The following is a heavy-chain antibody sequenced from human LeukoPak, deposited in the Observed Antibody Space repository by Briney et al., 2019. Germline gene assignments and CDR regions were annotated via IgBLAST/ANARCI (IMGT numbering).Heavy chain of an antibody. CDR3: ARTGIAAAGRYAFDI. V-gene: IGHV2-70*01. CDR1: GFSLSTSGMC. D-gene: IGHD6-13*01. J-gene: IGHJ3*02. CDR2: IDWDDDK. Sequence: SGPALVKPTQTLTLTCTFSGFSLSTSGMCVSWIRQPPGKALEWLALIDWDDDKYYITSLKTRLTISKDTSKNQVVLTMTNMDPVDTATYYCARTGIAAAGRYAFDIWGQGTMVTVSS.